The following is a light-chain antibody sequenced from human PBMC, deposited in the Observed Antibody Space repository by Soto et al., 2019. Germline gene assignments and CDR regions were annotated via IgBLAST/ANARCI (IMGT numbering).Light chain of an antibody. Sequence: EIVLTQYPATLSLSPGERATLSCRASQSVSSYLAWYQQKPGQAPRLLISDASNRATGNPAMFSGSGSGTDFSLTISCLEPEDFAVYYCQQRSNWPPGVTFGPGTKVDI. V-gene: IGKV3-11*01. J-gene: IGKJ3*01. CDR3: QQRSNWPPGVT. CDR1: QSVSSY. CDR2: DAS.